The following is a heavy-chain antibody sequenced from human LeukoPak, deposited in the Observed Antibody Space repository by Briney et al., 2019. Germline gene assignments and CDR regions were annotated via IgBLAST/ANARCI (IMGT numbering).Heavy chain of an antibody. D-gene: IGHD5-12*01. J-gene: IGHJ5*02. Sequence: SETLSLTCTVSGGSISSSSYYWGWIRQPPGKGLEWIGSIYYSGSTYYNPSLKSRVTISVDTSKNQFSLKLSSVTAADTAVYYCAAGRGYMGNWFDPWGQGTLVTVSS. CDR3: AAGRGYMGNWFDP. V-gene: IGHV4-39*07. CDR2: IYYSGST. CDR1: GGSISSSSYY.